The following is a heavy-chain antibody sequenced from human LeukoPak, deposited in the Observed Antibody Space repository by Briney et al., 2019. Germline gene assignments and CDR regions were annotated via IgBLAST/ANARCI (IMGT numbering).Heavy chain of an antibody. CDR1: GFTFSSFS. Sequence: GGSLRLSCAASGFTFSSFSMNWVPKDPGKGREWVSSISSSSSYIYYADSVKGRFTISRDNAKNSLYLQMNSLRAEDTAVYYCAREAGWVGGFDYWGQGTLVTVSS. CDR3: AREAGWVGGFDY. D-gene: IGHD3-10*01. CDR2: ISSSSSYI. J-gene: IGHJ4*02. V-gene: IGHV3-21*01.